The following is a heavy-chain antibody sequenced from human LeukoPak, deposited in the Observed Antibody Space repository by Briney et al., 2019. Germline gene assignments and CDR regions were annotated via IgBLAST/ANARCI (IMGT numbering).Heavy chain of an antibody. Sequence: SETLSLTCAVYGGSFGGYYWSWIRQPPGKGLEWIGEINHSGSTNYNPSLKSRVTISVDTSKNQFSLKLSSVTAADTAVYYCARRDTGFDYWGQGTLVTVSS. CDR3: ARRDTGFDY. CDR2: INHSGST. V-gene: IGHV4-34*01. CDR1: GGSFGGYY. D-gene: IGHD5-18*01. J-gene: IGHJ4*02.